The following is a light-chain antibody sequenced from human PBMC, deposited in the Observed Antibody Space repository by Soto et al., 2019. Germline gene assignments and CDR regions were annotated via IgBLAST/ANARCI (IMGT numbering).Light chain of an antibody. Sequence: QSVLTQPPSASGTPGQRATISCSGSSSNIGSNTVNWYQQLPGTAPKLLIYSNNQRPSGVPDRFSGSKSGTSASLAISGLQSEDEADYYCAAWDDSLNGPYVFGTGTKV. CDR2: SNN. J-gene: IGLJ1*01. CDR3: AAWDDSLNGPYV. CDR1: SSNIGSNT. V-gene: IGLV1-44*01.